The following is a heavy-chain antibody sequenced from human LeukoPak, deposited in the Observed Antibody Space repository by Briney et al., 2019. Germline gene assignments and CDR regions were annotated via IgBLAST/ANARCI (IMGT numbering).Heavy chain of an antibody. CDR2: ISYDGSNK. D-gene: IGHD3-9*01. CDR3: ARGPSIDILTGYPDYYYYGMDV. J-gene: IGHJ6*02. Sequence: GVSLRLSCAASGFTFSSYAMHWVRQAPGKGLEWVAVISYDGSNKYYADSVKGRFTISRDNSKNTLYLQMNSLRAEDTAVYYCARGPSIDILTGYPDYYYYGMDVWGQGTTVTVSS. CDR1: GFTFSSYA. V-gene: IGHV3-30*04.